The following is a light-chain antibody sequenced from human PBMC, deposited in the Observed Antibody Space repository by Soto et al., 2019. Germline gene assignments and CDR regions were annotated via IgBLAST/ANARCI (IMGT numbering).Light chain of an antibody. Sequence: QSALTQPASVSGSPGQSITISCTGTSSDVGGYNYVSWYQKYPGKAPKLMIYDVSNRPSGVSNRFSGSKSGNTASLTISGLQAEDEADYYCSSYTSSTTPIFGGGTKLTVL. CDR2: DVS. J-gene: IGLJ2*01. CDR3: SSYTSSTTPI. V-gene: IGLV2-14*01. CDR1: SSDVGGYNY.